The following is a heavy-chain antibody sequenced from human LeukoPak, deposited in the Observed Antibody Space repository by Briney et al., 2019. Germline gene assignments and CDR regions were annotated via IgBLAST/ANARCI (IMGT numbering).Heavy chain of an antibody. V-gene: IGHV1-69*04. CDR1: GGTFSSYA. CDR2: IIPILGIA. D-gene: IGHD3-22*01. CDR3: ASEAIYYDSSGYNV. J-gene: IGHJ4*02. Sequence: SVKVSCKASGGTFSSYAISWVRQAPGQGLEWMGRIIPILGIANYAQKFQGRVTITADKSTSTAYMELSSLRSEDTAVYYCASEAIYYDSSGYNVWGQGTLVTVSS.